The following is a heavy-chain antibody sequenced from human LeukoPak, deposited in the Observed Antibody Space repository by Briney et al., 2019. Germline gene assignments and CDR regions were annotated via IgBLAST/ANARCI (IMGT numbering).Heavy chain of an antibody. CDR3: STMPALRDY. CDR1: GFTFNNAW. J-gene: IGHJ4*02. Sequence: GGSLRLSCAASGFTFNNAWMTWVRQAPGKGLEWVARIKSKSSGGTTDYAAPVKGRFTVPRDDSKNTLYLQMSSLETGDTAVYYCSTMPALRDYWGLGTLVTVSS. CDR2: IKSKSSGGTT. V-gene: IGHV3-15*01. D-gene: IGHD2-2*01.